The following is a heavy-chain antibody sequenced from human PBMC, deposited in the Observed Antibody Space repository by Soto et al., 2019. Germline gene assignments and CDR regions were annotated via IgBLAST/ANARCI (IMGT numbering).Heavy chain of an antibody. Sequence: QVQLQESGPGLVKPSETLSLTCSVSDDSLTSYYWTWVRQPPGKGLEWIGYIYYTGKTNYNPSLTSRVTISMDLSKNQFSLALRSLTAADTAVYYCARIILTGYYGLEPWGQGTLVSVSA. CDR3: ARIILTGYYGLEP. V-gene: IGHV4-59*01. CDR1: DDSLTSYY. J-gene: IGHJ5*02. CDR2: IYYTGKT. D-gene: IGHD3-9*01.